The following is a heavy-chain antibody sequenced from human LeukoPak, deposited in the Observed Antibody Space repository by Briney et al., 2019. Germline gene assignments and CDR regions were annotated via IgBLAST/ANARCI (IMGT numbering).Heavy chain of an antibody. J-gene: IGHJ4*02. CDR2: IYSGGST. D-gene: IGHD1-1*01. Sequence: PGGSLRLSCAASGFTVSSNYMSWVRQAPGKGLEWVSVIYSGGSTYYADSVKGRFTISRDNSKNTLYLQMNSLRAEDTAVYYCAKEVWDWNDGHLDYWGQGTLVTVSS. V-gene: IGHV3-66*01. CDR1: GFTVSSNY. CDR3: AKEVWDWNDGHLDY.